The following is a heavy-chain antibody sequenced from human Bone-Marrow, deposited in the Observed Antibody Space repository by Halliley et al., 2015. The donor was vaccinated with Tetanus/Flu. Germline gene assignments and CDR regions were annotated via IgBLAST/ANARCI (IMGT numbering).Heavy chain of an antibody. V-gene: IGHV3-30*02. Sequence: ESVKGRFTISRDNSKNTLYLQMNSLRADDTAVYHCAKDPAGDDWGYFDLWGRGTLVTVSS. D-gene: IGHD3-9*01. CDR3: AKDPAGDDWGYFDL. J-gene: IGHJ2*01.